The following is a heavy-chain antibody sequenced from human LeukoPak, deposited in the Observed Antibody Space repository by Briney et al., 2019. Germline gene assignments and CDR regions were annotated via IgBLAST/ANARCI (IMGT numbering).Heavy chain of an antibody. CDR3: ARALRIYYYFDD. V-gene: IGHV3-21*01. J-gene: IGHJ4*02. D-gene: IGHD1-26*01. CDR1: GFTFSSYS. CDR2: ISTSSSYI. Sequence: GGSLRLSCAASGFTFSSYSMNWVRQDPGKGLEWVSFISTSSSYIYYADPVKGRFTISRDNAKNSLYLQMNSLRAEDTAVYYCARALRIYYYFDDWGQGTLVTV.